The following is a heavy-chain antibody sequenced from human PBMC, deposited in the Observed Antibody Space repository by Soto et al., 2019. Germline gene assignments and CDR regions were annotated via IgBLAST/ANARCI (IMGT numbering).Heavy chain of an antibody. V-gene: IGHV3-30*18. CDR1: GFTFSNYG. CDR2: ISYHGSDK. Sequence: QVQLVESGGGVVQPGRTLRLSCAGSGFTFSNYGMQWVRQAPGKGLEWVAVISYHGSDKYYADSGKGRFTISRDNSKNTLYLQMDSLRAEDTAVYYCAKDHLTTTVTTVGYGGQGTVVTVSS. J-gene: IGHJ4*02. D-gene: IGHD4-17*01. CDR3: AKDHLTTTVTTVGY.